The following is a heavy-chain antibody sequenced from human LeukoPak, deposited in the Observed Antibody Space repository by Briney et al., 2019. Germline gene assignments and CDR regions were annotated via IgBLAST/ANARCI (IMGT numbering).Heavy chain of an antibody. J-gene: IGHJ4*02. CDR2: ISSSSSYI. CDR3: ARVNSVGYCSSTSCYGKGYTFDY. CDR1: GFTFSSYS. V-gene: IGHV3-21*01. Sequence: GGSLRLSCAASGFTFSSYSMNWVRQAPGKGLEWVSSISSSSSYIYYADSVKGRFTISRDNAKNSLYLQMNSLRAEDTAVYYWARVNSVGYCSSTSCYGKGYTFDYWAREPWSPSPQ. D-gene: IGHD2-2*01.